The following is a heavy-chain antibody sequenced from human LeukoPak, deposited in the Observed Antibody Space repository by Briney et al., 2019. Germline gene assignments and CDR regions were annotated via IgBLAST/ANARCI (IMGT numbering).Heavy chain of an antibody. CDR3: ARVGRFLEWPD. D-gene: IGHD3-3*01. J-gene: IGHJ4*02. CDR1: GGSFSGYY. V-gene: IGHV4-34*01. CDR2: INHSGST. Sequence: SETLSLTCAVYGGSFSGYYWSWIRQPPGKGLEWIGEINHSGSTNYNPSLKSRVTISVDTSKNQFSLKLSSVTAADTAVYYCARVGRFLEWPDWGQGTLVTVSS.